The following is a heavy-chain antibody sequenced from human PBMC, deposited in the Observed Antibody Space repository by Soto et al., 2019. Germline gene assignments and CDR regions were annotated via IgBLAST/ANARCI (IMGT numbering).Heavy chain of an antibody. V-gene: IGHV3-33*01. CDR2: IWYDGSNK. CDR1: GFTFSSYG. J-gene: IGHJ5*02. D-gene: IGHD4-17*01. Sequence: QVQLVESGGGVVQPGRSLRLSCAASGFTFSSYGMHWVRQAPGKGLEWVAVIWYDGSNKYYADSVKGRFTISRDNSKNTXYLQMNSLRAEDTAVYYCARDAPAGDGDHFGWFDPWGQGTLVTVSS. CDR3: ARDAPAGDGDHFGWFDP.